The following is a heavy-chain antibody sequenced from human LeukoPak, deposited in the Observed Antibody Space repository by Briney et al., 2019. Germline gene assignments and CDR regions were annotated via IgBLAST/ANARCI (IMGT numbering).Heavy chain of an antibody. D-gene: IGHD3-3*01. Sequence: SETLSLTCTVSGGSISSYYWSWIRQPPGKGLEWIGYIYYSGSTNYNPSLKSRVTISVDTSKNQFSLELSSVTAADTAVYYCASTYYDFWSGYHGANWFDPWGQGTLVTVSS. V-gene: IGHV4-59*01. CDR1: GGSISSYY. CDR3: ASTYYDFWSGYHGANWFDP. J-gene: IGHJ5*02. CDR2: IYYSGST.